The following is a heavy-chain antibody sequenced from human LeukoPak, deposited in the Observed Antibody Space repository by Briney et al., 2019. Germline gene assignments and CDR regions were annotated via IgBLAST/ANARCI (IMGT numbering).Heavy chain of an antibody. CDR3: ARGTDAYKGGNY. V-gene: IGHV4-34*01. J-gene: IGHJ4*02. CDR2: ISHSEGI. D-gene: IGHD5-24*01. CDR1: SGSLSIYY. Sequence: MASETLSLTCSVYSGSLSIYYWSWIRQSPGKGLEWIGEISHSEGIHYNPSLKSRVTMSLDTSKNQFSLKLSSVTAADTAVYYCARGTDAYKGGNYWGPGTLVIVSS.